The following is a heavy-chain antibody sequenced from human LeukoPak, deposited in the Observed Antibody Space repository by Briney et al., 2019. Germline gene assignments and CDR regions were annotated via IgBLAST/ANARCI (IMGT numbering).Heavy chain of an antibody. Sequence: PGGSLRLSCAASGFTFSSYGMNWVRQAPGKGLEWVSYISSSTTIIYYESSVKGRFTISRDSAKNSLYLQMNSLRAEDTAVYYCARDLGLITMEPNGFDYWGQGTLVTVSS. V-gene: IGHV3-48*04. J-gene: IGHJ4*02. CDR2: ISSSTTII. CDR1: GFTFSSYG. CDR3: ARDLGLITMEPNGFDY. D-gene: IGHD3-10*01.